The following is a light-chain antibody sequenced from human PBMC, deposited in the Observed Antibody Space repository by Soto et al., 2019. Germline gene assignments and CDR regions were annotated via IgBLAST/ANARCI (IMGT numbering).Light chain of an antibody. CDR3: CSYVGSRFVV. Sequence: QSVLTQPASVSGSPGQPITISCSGTSNDIGNYDRVSWYQQHPGKVPKLMIYEVSKRPSGVSSRFTGSKSGNTASLTISGLQADDEADYYCCSYVGSRFVVFGGGTKLTVL. CDR2: EVS. V-gene: IGLV2-23*02. CDR1: SNDIGNYDR. J-gene: IGLJ2*01.